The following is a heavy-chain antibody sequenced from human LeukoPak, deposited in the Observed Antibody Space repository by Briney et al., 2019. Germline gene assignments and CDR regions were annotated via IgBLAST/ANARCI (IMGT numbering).Heavy chain of an antibody. V-gene: IGHV4-34*01. CDR3: ARGQGTVTTH. J-gene: IGHJ1*01. CDR1: GGSFGGYY. CDR2: INHSGSA. Sequence: SETLSLTCAVSGGSFGGYYWTWIRQPPGKGLEWIGEINHSGSANYNPSLKSRVTISLDTSKNQFSLKVSSVTAADTAVYYCARGQGTVTTHWGQGTLVTVSS. D-gene: IGHD4-17*01.